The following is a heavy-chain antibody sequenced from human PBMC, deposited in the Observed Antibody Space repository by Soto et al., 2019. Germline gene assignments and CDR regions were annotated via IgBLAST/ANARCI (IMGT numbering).Heavy chain of an antibody. CDR2: ISAYNGNR. CDR1: GYSFTDFG. J-gene: IGHJ4*02. V-gene: IGHV1-18*01. Sequence: QAQLVQSGSEVKKPGASVKVSCKASGYSFTDFGVNWVRQAPGQGLEWLGWISAYNGNRVYAQRFQGRLTVTTDTTRETSYLELTNLRSDDTAIYYCARGHDISTGWKFEFWGQGTRVTVSS. D-gene: IGHD1-1*01. CDR3: ARGHDISTGWKFEF.